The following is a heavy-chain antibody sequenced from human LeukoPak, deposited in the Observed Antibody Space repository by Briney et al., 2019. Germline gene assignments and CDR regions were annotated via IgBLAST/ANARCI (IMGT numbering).Heavy chain of an antibody. D-gene: IGHD1-14*01. V-gene: IGHV3-7*01. CDR3: VRDVAYNAFDY. CDR1: GFQFSTSW. J-gene: IGHJ4*02. Sequence: GGSLRLSCAASGFQFSTSWMTWVRQAPGKGLEWVANIKPDGSAKNYVGFVQGRFTISRDNPGNSVYLQMRSLRADDTALYFCVRDVAYNAFDYWGQGTLVTVSS. CDR2: IKPDGSAK.